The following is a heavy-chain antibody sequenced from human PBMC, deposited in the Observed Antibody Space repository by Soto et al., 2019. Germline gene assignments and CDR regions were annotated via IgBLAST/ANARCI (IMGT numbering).Heavy chain of an antibody. CDR1: GYAFTTYG. J-gene: IGHJ4*02. CDR3: ARGRYGDY. CDR2: ISAHNGNT. V-gene: IGHV1-18*01. Sequence: SGAEVKKPGASVKVSCKGSGYAFTTYGITWVRQAPGQGLEWMGWISAHNGNTNYAQKLQGRVTVTRDTSTSTAYMELRSLRSDDTAVYYCARGRYGDYWGQGALVTVSS. D-gene: IGHD1-1*01.